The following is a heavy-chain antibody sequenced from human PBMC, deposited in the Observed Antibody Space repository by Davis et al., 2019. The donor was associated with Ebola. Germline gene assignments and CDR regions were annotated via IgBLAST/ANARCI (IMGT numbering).Heavy chain of an antibody. D-gene: IGHD4-11*01. J-gene: IGHJ6*02. CDR2: INPSGGST. CDR1: GYTFTSYY. CDR3: ARGTGGTTVTRSYGMDV. V-gene: IGHV1-46*01. Sequence: AASVKVSCKASGYTFTSYYMHWVRQAPGQGLEWMGIINPSGGSTSYAQKFQGRVTMTRDTSTSTVYMELSSLRSEDTAVYYCARGTGGTTVTRSYGMDVWGQGTTVTVSS.